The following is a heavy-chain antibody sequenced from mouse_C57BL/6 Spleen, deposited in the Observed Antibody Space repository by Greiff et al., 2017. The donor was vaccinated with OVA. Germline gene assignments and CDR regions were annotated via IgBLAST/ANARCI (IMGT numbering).Heavy chain of an antibody. V-gene: IGHV2-6-1*01. Sequence: QVQLKESGPGLVAPSQSLSITCTVSGFSLTSYGVHWVRQPPGKGLEWLVVIWSDGSTTYNSALKSRLSISKDNSKSQVFLKMNSLQTDDTAMYYCARHEDYSKAWFAYWGQGTLVTVSA. CDR2: IWSDGST. D-gene: IGHD2-5*01. CDR3: ARHEDYSKAWFAY. J-gene: IGHJ3*01. CDR1: GFSLTSYG.